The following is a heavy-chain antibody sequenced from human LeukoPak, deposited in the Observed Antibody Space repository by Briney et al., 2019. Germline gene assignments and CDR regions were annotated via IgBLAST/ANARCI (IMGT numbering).Heavy chain of an antibody. Sequence: SETLSLTCAVSGASISSSIHYWGWVRQPPGKGLEWLRSVYYSGGTYSNPSLGGRLPSPVKTSNNRFSLKLKSGTPADPAVFSCARVTTGSTTLDSWGQGILFTASP. V-gene: IGHV4-39*02. J-gene: IGHJ5*01. D-gene: IGHD1-1*01. CDR3: ARVTTGSTTLDS. CDR2: VYYSGGT. CDR1: GASISSSIHY.